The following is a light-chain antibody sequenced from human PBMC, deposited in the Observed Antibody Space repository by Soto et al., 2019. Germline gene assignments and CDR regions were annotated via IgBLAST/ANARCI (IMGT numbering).Light chain of an antibody. V-gene: IGLV2-8*01. CDR2: DVS. CDR3: SSYAGSSWV. CDR1: SSDVGAYNY. J-gene: IGLJ3*02. Sequence: QSALTQPPSASGSPGQSVTISCTGTSSDVGAYNYVSWYQQHPDKAPKLMIYDVSKRPSGVPYRFSGSKSGNAASLTVSGLQGEDEADYYCSSYAGSSWVFGGGTKLTVL.